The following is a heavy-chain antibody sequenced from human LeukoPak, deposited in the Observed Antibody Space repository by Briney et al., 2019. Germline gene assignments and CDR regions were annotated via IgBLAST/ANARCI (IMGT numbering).Heavy chain of an antibody. D-gene: IGHD1-26*01. CDR1: GGSISGYY. Sequence: SETLSLTCSVSGGSISGYYWNWIRQPAGKGLEWIGRIYTSGTTDDNPSLKSRVTMSVDTSKNQVSLKVNSVTAADTAVYYCARQDSKVGAYTGPYYFDYWGQGVLVTVSS. V-gene: IGHV4-4*07. J-gene: IGHJ4*02. CDR3: ARQDSKVGAYTGPYYFDY. CDR2: IYTSGTT.